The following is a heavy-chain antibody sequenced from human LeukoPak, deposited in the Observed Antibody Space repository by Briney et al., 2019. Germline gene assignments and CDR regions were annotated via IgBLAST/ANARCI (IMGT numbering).Heavy chain of an antibody. V-gene: IGHV4-39*07. D-gene: IGHD6-6*01. CDR1: GGAISSSDDY. Sequence: SETLSLTCSVSGGAISSSDDYWGFVRQTPGKGLEWMGSIYYTGSSHYNPSLRSRATISVDTSKNQFSLKLSSVTAADTAVYYCARGIAARLRYYYYYMDVWGKGTTVTVSS. CDR3: ARGIAARLRYYYYYMDV. CDR2: IYYTGSS. J-gene: IGHJ6*03.